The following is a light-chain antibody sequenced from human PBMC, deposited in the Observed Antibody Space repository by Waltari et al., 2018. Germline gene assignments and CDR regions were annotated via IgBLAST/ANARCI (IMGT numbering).Light chain of an antibody. CDR2: YGS. Sequence: DILMTQTPLPLSVTLGESASISCRSSQNLLNINGNNFLNWYLQRPGQSPRLLIYYGSNRASGVPDRFTGTASGTDFTLKISRVEAEDVGIYYCMQFLQTPHSFGQGTKVEIK. J-gene: IGKJ2*03. V-gene: IGKV2-28*01. CDR3: MQFLQTPHS. CDR1: QNLLNINGNNF.